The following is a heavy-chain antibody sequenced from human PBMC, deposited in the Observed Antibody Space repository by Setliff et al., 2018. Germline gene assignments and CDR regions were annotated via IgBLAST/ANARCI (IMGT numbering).Heavy chain of an antibody. CDR2: IYYSGST. V-gene: IGHV4-39*07. J-gene: IGHJ6*02. CDR3: ARDKPEGYNFWSGYLGGGLMDV. D-gene: IGHD3-3*01. Sequence: PSETLSLTCTVSGGSISSSSYYWGWIRQPPGEGLEWIGSIYYSGSTYYNPSLKSRVTISVDTSKNQFSLKLSSVTAADTAVYYCARDKPEGYNFWSGYLGGGLMDVWGQGTTVTVS. CDR1: GGSISSSSYY.